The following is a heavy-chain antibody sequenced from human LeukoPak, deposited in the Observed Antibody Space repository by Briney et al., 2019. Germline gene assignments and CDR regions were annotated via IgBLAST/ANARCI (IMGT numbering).Heavy chain of an antibody. CDR1: GFIFSRYA. CDR2: FSGRGDST. Sequence: GGSLRLYCPVSGFIFSRYAMRRVREAPGQGLECVSAFSGRGDSTHHADSVPGRFTLSSDNPENTQYLQMDSLRAEDTSVYYSARALSVRGVKQWFDPWGQGTLVTVSS. D-gene: IGHD3-10*01. CDR3: ARALSVRGVKQWFDP. V-gene: IGHV3-23*01. J-gene: IGHJ5*02.